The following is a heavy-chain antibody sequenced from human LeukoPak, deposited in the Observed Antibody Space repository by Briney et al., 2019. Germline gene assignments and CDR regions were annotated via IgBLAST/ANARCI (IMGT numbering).Heavy chain of an antibody. Sequence: PGRSLRLSCAASGVTFSSYGMHWVRQAPGKGLEWVAVIWYDGSNKYYADSVKGRFTISRDNSKNTLYLQMNSLRAEDTAVYYCATRGYSYGSGLFDYWGQGTLVTVSS. V-gene: IGHV3-33*01. D-gene: IGHD5-18*01. J-gene: IGHJ4*02. CDR1: GVTFSSYG. CDR2: IWYDGSNK. CDR3: ATRGYSYGSGLFDY.